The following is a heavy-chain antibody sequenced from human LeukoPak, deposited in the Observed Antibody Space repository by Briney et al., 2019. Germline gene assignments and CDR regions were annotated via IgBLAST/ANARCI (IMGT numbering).Heavy chain of an antibody. CDR2: ISYSGST. CDR1: GGSISSYY. J-gene: IGHJ4*02. CDR3: AGSDSSGWYGLDY. V-gene: IGHV4-59*08. D-gene: IGHD6-19*01. Sequence: KASETLSLTCTVSGGSISSYYWSWIRQPPGKGLEWIGYISYSGSTNYNPSLKSRVTISVDTSKNQFSLKLSSVTAADTAVYYCAGSDSSGWYGLDYWGQGTLVTVSS.